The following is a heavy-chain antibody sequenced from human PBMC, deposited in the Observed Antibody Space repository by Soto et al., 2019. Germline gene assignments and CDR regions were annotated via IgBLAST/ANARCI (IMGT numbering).Heavy chain of an antibody. J-gene: IGHJ3*02. Sequence: GGSLRLSCVASGFSFNSYEMNWVRQSPGKGLEFISYIDTRATTITYAESVKGRFAISRDNAKSSLFLQMNSLRAEDTAVYYCARGVGLSGKYYALDIWGQGTMVTVSS. D-gene: IGHD1-26*01. CDR1: GFSFNSYE. V-gene: IGHV3-48*03. CDR2: IDTRATTI. CDR3: ARGVGLSGKYYALDI.